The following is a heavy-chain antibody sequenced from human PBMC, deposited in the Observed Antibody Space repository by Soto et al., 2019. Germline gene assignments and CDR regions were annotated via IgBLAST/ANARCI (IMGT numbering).Heavy chain of an antibody. V-gene: IGHV4-59*01. J-gene: IGHJ3*02. CDR2: IYYSGST. Sequence: SETLSLTCTVSGGSFSPNYWAWIRQPPGKGLEWIGYIYYSGSTNYNPSLKSRVTISVDTSKNQFSLKLSSVTAADTAVYYCARRGGIYCGGDCYSRAFDIWGQGTMVTVSS. CDR1: GGSFSPNY. D-gene: IGHD2-21*02. CDR3: ARRGGIYCGGDCYSRAFDI.